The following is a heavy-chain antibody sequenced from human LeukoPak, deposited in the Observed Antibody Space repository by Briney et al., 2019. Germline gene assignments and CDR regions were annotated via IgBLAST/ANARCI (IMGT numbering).Heavy chain of an antibody. CDR1: VDSLSRNNAA. D-gene: IGHD3-16*01. V-gene: IGHV6-1*01. CDR2: TYYRSRWYN. Sequence: SQTLSLTSAISVDSLSRNNAASRSIRQSPSRGLEWLGNTYYRSRWYNDYAASVISRITINSDTSRNQLSLQLNSVTPEDTSVYYCARGGTYAFDYWGQGTPVTVSS. J-gene: IGHJ4*02. CDR3: ARGGTYAFDY.